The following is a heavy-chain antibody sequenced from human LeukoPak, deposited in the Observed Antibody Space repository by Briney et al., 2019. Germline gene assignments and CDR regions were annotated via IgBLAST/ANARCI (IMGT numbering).Heavy chain of an antibody. V-gene: IGHV3-30-3*01. D-gene: IGHD1-26*01. CDR1: GFTFNTYA. CDR2: ISYDGSNK. Sequence: GGSLRLSCAASGFTFNTYAMSWVRQAPGKGLGWVAVISYDGSNKYYADSVKGRFTISRDNSKNTLYLQMNSLRAEDTAVYYCARPGSWEPFVYWGQGTLVTASS. CDR3: ARPGSWEPFVY. J-gene: IGHJ4*02.